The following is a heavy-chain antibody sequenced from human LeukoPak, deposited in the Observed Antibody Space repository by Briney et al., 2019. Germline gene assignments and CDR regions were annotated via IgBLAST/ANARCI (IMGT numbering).Heavy chain of an antibody. V-gene: IGHV1-18*01. CDR1: GYTFTSYG. J-gene: IGHJ3*02. D-gene: IGHD3-16*02. CDR3: ARGPSREDYVWGSYPLDAFDI. CDR2: ISAYNGNT. Sequence: GASVKVSCKASGYTFTSYGISWVRQAPGQGLEWMGWISAYNGNTNYAQKLQGRVTMTTDTSTSTAYMELRSLRSDDTAVYYCARGPSREDYVWGSYPLDAFDIWGQGTMVTVSS.